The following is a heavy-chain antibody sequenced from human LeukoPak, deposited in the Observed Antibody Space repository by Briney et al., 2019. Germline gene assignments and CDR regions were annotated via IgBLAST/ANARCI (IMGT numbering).Heavy chain of an antibody. J-gene: IGHJ6*03. D-gene: IGHD3-22*01. V-gene: IGHV4-4*07. CDR1: GGSMFSYH. Sequence: SETLSLTCTVSGGSMFSYHWSWVRQSAGEGLEWVGHMYVTGTANYSPSLKSRVTMSVDTTKNQFSLKLKSVTAADTAVYYCARLRFYDSSGYSPGYYMDVWGKGTTVIVSS. CDR3: ARLRFYDSSGYSPGYYMDV. CDR2: MYVTGTA.